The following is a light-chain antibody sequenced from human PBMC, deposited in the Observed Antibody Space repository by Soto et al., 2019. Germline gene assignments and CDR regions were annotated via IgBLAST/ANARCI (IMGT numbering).Light chain of an antibody. CDR3: QQSYSTPRT. CDR2: AAS. V-gene: IGKV1-39*01. Sequence: DIQLIQSPSSLSASVGDRVTITCRANDKMSRYLNWYQQKQGKAPKLLIYAASNLQSGVPSRFSGSGSGADFILTISSLQPEDSETYYCQQSYSTPRTFGQGTKVEVK. CDR1: DKMSRY. J-gene: IGKJ1*01.